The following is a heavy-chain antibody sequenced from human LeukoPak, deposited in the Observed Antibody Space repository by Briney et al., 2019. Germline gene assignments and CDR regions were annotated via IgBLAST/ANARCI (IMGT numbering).Heavy chain of an antibody. CDR1: GGSVSSYY. Sequence: SETLSLTCSVSGGSVSSYYWSWIRQSSGKGLEWIGYIHNSGRTNYNPSLKSRVTGFVDTSKNQVSLRLSSVTAADTAVYYCARHGTISSESYFDYWGQGALVTVSS. D-gene: IGHD1-14*01. J-gene: IGHJ4*02. CDR2: IHNSGRT. V-gene: IGHV4-59*08. CDR3: ARHGTISSESYFDY.